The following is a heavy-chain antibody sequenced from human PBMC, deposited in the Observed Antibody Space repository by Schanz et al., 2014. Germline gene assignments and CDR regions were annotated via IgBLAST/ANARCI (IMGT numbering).Heavy chain of an antibody. D-gene: IGHD2-2*01. Sequence: EMQLLESGGGLAQPGGSLRLSCTASGFTFRGYAMSWVRQAPGRGLEWVSIISGSGGNTYYADAVRGRFTISRDNSKTTVYLQMNSLRAEDTTVYYCARAGYDADNWFDPWGQGTLVTVSS. CDR2: ISGSGGNT. V-gene: IGHV3-23*01. CDR3: ARAGYDADNWFDP. CDR1: GFTFRGYA. J-gene: IGHJ5*02.